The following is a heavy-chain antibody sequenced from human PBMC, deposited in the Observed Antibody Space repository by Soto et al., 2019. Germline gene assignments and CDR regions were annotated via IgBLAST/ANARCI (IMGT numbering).Heavy chain of an antibody. J-gene: IGHJ4*02. Sequence: SETLSLTCTVSGGSISSYYWSWIRQPPGKGLEWIGYIYYSGSTNYNPSLKSRVTISVDTSKNQFSLKLSSVTAADTAVYYCARVATRGTIDYWGQGTLVTVSS. CDR2: IYYSGST. CDR1: GGSISSYY. V-gene: IGHV4-59*01. CDR3: ARVATRGTIDY. D-gene: IGHD3-16*01.